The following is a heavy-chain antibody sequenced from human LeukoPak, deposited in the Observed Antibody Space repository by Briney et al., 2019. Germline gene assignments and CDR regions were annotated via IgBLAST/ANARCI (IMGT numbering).Heavy chain of an antibody. V-gene: IGHV1-69*13. CDR1: GGTFSSYA. CDR3: ARDRSSGTFDSFGI. CDR2: IIPVFGPP. D-gene: IGHD1-26*01. Sequence: SVKVSCKASGGTFSSYAISWVRQAPGQGLEWMGGIIPVFGPPNNAQKFQDRVTITADESTSTAYMELSSLTSEDTAMYYCARDRSSGTFDSFGIWGPGTMVTVSS. J-gene: IGHJ3*02.